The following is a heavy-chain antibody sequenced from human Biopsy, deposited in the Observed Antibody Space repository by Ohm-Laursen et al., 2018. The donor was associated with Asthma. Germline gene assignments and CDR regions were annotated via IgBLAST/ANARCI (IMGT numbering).Heavy chain of an antibody. Sequence: GASVKASCKVSGYTFRSYGVSWVRQAPGQGLEWMGWISPFTGDTHFGQKFQGRVTMTTDTSTDTAYMELRSLRSDDTAVYYCARHPYNFGGFDYWGQGSLVLVSS. CDR3: ARHPYNFGGFDY. V-gene: IGHV1-18*04. CDR1: GYTFRSYG. J-gene: IGHJ4*02. CDR2: ISPFTGDT. D-gene: IGHD5-24*01.